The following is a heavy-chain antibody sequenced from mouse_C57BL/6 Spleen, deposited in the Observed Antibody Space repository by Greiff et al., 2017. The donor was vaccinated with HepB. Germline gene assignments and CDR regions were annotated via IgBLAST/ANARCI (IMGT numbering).Heavy chain of an antibody. D-gene: IGHD1-1*01. CDR2: ISSGSSTI. CDR1: GFTFSDYG. V-gene: IGHV5-17*01. J-gene: IGHJ2*01. Sequence: EVMLVESGGGLVKPGGSLKLSCAASGFTFSDYGMHWVRQAPEKGLEWVAYISSGSSTIYYADTVKGRFTISRDNAKNTLFLQMTSLRSEDTAVYYCARNYYGSSYVDYWGQGTTLTVSS. CDR3: ARNYYGSSYVDY.